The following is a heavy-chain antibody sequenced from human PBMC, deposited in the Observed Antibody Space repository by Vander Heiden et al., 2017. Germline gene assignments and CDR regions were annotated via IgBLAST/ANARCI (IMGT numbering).Heavy chain of an antibody. J-gene: IGHJ4*02. V-gene: IGHV4-31*03. Sequence: QVQLQESGPGLVKPSQTLSLTCTVSGGPISSGGYYWSWIRQHPGKGLEWIGYIYYSGSTYYNPSLKSRVTISVDTSKNQFSLKLSSVTAADTAVYYCARAYDRGWYYFDYWGQGTLVTVSS. CDR3: ARAYDRGWYYFDY. CDR1: GGPISSGGYY. CDR2: IYYSGST. D-gene: IGHD3-22*01.